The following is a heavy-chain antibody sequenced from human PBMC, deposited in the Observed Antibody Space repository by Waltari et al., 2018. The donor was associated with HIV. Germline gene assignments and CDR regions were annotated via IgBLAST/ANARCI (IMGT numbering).Heavy chain of an antibody. J-gene: IGHJ6*02. CDR2: INRDGSTI. Sequence: EVPLVESGGGLVQPGGSLRLSCSASGFPLSSYGMHWVRQAPGKGLVWVSGINRDGSTIRYADSVKCRFTISRDNAKNTLYLQMNSLRAEDTALYYCARGQYYSMDVWGQGTTVTVSS. V-gene: IGHV3-74*01. CDR3: ARGQYYSMDV. D-gene: IGHD3-10*01. CDR1: GFPLSSYG.